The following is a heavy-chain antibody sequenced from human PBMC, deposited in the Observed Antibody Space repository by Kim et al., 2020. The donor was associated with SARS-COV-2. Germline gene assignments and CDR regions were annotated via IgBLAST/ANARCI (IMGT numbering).Heavy chain of an antibody. Sequence: GGSLRLSCAASGFTFSSYSMNWVRQAPGKGLEWVSSISSSSSYIYYADSVKGRFTISRDNAKNSLYLQMNSLRAEDTAVYYCARSPEWLRDLGWGQGTLVTVSS. J-gene: IGHJ4*02. CDR1: GFTFSSYS. CDR2: ISSSSSYI. V-gene: IGHV3-21*01. D-gene: IGHD5-12*01. CDR3: ARSPEWLRDLG.